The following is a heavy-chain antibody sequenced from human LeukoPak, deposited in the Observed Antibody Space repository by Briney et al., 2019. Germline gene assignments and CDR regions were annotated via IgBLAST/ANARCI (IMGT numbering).Heavy chain of an antibody. CDR2: IYYSGST. Sequence: KASETLSLTCTVSGGSIGTYYWSWIRQPPGKGLEWIGYIYYSGSTSYNPSLKSRVTISVDTSKNQFSLKLSSVTAADTAVYYCAELGITMIGGVWGKGTTVTISS. J-gene: IGHJ6*04. V-gene: IGHV4-59*12. CDR3: AELGITMIGGV. CDR1: GGSIGTYY. D-gene: IGHD3-10*02.